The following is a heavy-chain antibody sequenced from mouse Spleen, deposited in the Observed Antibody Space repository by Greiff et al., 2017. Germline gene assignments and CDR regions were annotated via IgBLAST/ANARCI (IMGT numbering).Heavy chain of an antibody. J-gene: IGHJ3*01. D-gene: IGHD4-1*01. CDR1: GYSITSGYY. CDR3: ARDRTGTLAY. CDR2: ISYDGSN. V-gene: IGHV3-6*01. Sequence: EVQLQQSGPGLVKPSQSLSLTCSVTGYSITSGYYWNWIRQFPGNKLEWMGYISYDGSNNYNPSLKNRISITRDTSKNQFFLKLNSVTTEDTATYYCARDRTGTLAYWGQGTLVTVSA.